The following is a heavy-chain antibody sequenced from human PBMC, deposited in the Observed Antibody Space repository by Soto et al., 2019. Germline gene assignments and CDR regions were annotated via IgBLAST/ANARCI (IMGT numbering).Heavy chain of an antibody. Sequence: PGGSLRLSCAASGFTFSSYSMNWVRQAPGKGLEWVSGTSSSGGSTYYADSVKGRFTISRDNFKNTLYLQMNSLRAEDTALYYCGRDPNGDYVGAFDIWGQGTLVTVSS. CDR2: TSSSGGST. D-gene: IGHD4-17*01. V-gene: IGHV3-23*01. CDR3: GRDPNGDYVGAFDI. CDR1: GFTFSSYS. J-gene: IGHJ3*02.